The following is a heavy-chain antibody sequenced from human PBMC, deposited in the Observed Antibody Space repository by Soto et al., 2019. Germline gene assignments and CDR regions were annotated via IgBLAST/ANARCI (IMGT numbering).Heavy chain of an antibody. CDR1: GFSLSTSGMC. V-gene: IGHV2-70*11. CDR2: IDWDDGK. CDR3: ARIPTAVGTYYYGMDV. J-gene: IGHJ6*02. D-gene: IGHD6-13*01. Sequence: SGPTLVNPRQILTLTCTFSGFSLSTSGMCVSWIRQPPGKALEWLARIDWDDGKYYNTSLKTRLTISKDTSKNQVVLTMTNMDPVDTATYYCARIPTAVGTYYYGMDVWGQGTTVTVSS.